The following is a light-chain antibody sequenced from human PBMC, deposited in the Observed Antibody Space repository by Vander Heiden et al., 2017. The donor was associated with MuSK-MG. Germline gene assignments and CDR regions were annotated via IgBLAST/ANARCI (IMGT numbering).Light chain of an antibody. J-gene: IGKJ1*01. Sequence: EIVLTQSPGTLCLSPAERATLYCRASQSVTSSYLASYQQKPGQAPRLLIYGASSRATGIPDRLSGSGSGTDFTLTISRLEPEDFAVSYCQQYASSPWTFGQGTKVEIK. CDR1: QSVTSSY. CDR2: GAS. CDR3: QQYASSPWT. V-gene: IGKV3-20*01.